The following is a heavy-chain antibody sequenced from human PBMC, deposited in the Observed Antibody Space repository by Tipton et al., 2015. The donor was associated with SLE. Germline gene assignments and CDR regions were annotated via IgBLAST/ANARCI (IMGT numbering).Heavy chain of an antibody. D-gene: IGHD6-19*01. CDR1: GYTFTGYS. CDR2: IKPTSGGT. J-gene: IGHJ5*02. V-gene: IGHV1-2*02. Sequence: QVQLVQSGPEVKKPGASVKVSCKASGYTFTGYSIHWVRQAPGQGLEWMGWIKPTSGGTTYAQKFQGRVTMTRDTSISTVYMDLNRLTSDDTAVCYCARDPAGYNWLEPWGQGTLVTVSS. CDR3: ARDPAGYNWLEP.